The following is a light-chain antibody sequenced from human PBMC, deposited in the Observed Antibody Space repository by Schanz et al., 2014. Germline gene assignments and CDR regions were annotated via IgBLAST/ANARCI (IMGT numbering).Light chain of an antibody. Sequence: EIVLTQSPATLSLSPGERATLSCRASQSVSDNLAWYQQEPGQAPRLLIYGASTRATGLPARFSGSGSGTEFTLTISRLGPEDFAVYYCQQYGSSPETFGQGTKVEI. V-gene: IGKV3-20*01. CDR2: GAS. CDR1: QSVSDN. J-gene: IGKJ1*01. CDR3: QQYGSSPET.